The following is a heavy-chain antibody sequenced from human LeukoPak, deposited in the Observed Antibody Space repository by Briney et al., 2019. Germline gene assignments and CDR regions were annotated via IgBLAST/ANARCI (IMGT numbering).Heavy chain of an antibody. Sequence: GSLRLSCAASGFTFTSFWMSWVRQAPGKGLEWVANINKDGSEKYFVNSVKGRFTVSRDNAENSLHLQMNSLRAEDTAVYYCARVLRYFDWLFDAFDIWGQGTMVTVSS. CDR1: GFTFTSFW. CDR2: INKDGSEK. CDR3: ARVLRYFDWLFDAFDI. D-gene: IGHD3-9*01. J-gene: IGHJ3*02. V-gene: IGHV3-7*05.